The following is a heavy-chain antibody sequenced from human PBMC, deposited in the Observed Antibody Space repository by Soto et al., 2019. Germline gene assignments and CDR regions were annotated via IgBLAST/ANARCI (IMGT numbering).Heavy chain of an antibody. Sequence: QVQLVQSGAEVKKPGASVKVSCKASGYTFTSYGISWVRQAPGQVLEWMGWISAYNGNTNYAQKLQGRVTMTTDTSTSTAYMELRSLRSDDTAVYYCARDWEYCSGGSCYFYPDAFDIWGQGTMVTVSS. J-gene: IGHJ3*02. D-gene: IGHD2-15*01. CDR3: ARDWEYCSGGSCYFYPDAFDI. CDR1: GYTFTSYG. V-gene: IGHV1-18*01. CDR2: ISAYNGNT.